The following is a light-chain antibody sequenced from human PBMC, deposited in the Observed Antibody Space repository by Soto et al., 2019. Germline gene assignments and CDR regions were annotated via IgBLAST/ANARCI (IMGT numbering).Light chain of an antibody. CDR1: QSIRNY. CDR3: QQRGNWPPLT. Sequence: EIVLTQSPATLSLSAGERATLSCRASQSIRNYLAWYQQKPGQAPRLLIYDASNRATGVPARFSGSWSGTDFTLTISSREPEDFAIYYCQQRGNWPPLTFGGGTKVEI. CDR2: DAS. V-gene: IGKV3-11*01. J-gene: IGKJ4*01.